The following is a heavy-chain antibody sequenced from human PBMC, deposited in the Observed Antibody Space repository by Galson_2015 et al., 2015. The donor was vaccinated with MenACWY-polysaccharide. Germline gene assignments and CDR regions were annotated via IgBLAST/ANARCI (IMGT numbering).Heavy chain of an antibody. D-gene: IGHD2-21*01. CDR2: IYHSGST. Sequence: TLSLTCSVSGGSISSYYWSWIRQPPGKGLELIGHIYHSGSTNYNPSLKSRVTISVDTSKNQFSLKLNAVTAADTAVYYCARLNPDSAFDIWGQGTMVTVS. CDR3: ARLNPDSAFDI. CDR1: GGSISSYY. V-gene: IGHV4-59*01. J-gene: IGHJ3*02.